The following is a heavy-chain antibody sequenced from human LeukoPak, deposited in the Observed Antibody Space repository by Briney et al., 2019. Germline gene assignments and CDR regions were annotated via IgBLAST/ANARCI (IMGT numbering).Heavy chain of an antibody. D-gene: IGHD3-22*01. CDR1: CYTFFRYG. CDR2: ISDYNGNT. J-gene: IGHJ5*02. V-gene: IGHV1-18*01. CDR3: ARDGPDRAAWFDP. Sequence: GAPLKGSCKASCYTFFRYGISWGGQAPGQRGEWVGWISDYNGNTNYAQKVQGRVTMTTDPFTSTAYMELRSLRSDDTAVYYCARDGPDRAAWFDPWGQGTLVTVSS.